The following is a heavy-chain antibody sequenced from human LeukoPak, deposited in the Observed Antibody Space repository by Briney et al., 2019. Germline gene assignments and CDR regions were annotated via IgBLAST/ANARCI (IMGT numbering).Heavy chain of an antibody. J-gene: IGHJ5*02. D-gene: IGHD3-3*01. Sequence: PGGSLRLSCAASGFTFSSYWMSWVRQAPGKGLEWVANIKQDGSEKYDVDSVKGRFTISRDNAKNSLYLQMNSLRAEDTAVYYCARDMCYDFWSGYYTGLRFDPWGQGTLVTVSS. CDR3: ARDMCYDFWSGYYTGLRFDP. CDR1: GFTFSSYW. V-gene: IGHV3-7*01. CDR2: IKQDGSEK.